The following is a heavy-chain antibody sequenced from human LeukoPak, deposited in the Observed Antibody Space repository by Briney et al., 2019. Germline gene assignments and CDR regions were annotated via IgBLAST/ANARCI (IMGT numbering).Heavy chain of an antibody. D-gene: IGHD5-12*01. CDR2: IRYDGSNK. V-gene: IGHV3-30*02. CDR3: AKGGGYEAQYYYYYLDV. Sequence: GGSLRLSCAASGFTFSSYGMHWVRQAPGKGLEWVAFIRYDGSNKYYADSVKGRFTISRDNSKNTLYLQMKSLRAEDTAVYYCAKGGGYEAQYYYYYLDVWGKGTTVTISS. CDR1: GFTFSSYG. J-gene: IGHJ6*03.